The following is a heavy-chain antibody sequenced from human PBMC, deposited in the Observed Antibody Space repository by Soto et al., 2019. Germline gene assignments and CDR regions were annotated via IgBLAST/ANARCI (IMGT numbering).Heavy chain of an antibody. Sequence: ASVKVSCKASGYTFTSYYMHWVRQAPGQGLEWMGIINPSGGSTSYAQKFQGRVTMTRDTSTSTVYMELSSLRSEDTAVYYCARDRPGYDFWSGYIPPYGMDVWGQGTTVTVSS. CDR1: GYTFTSYY. D-gene: IGHD3-3*01. J-gene: IGHJ6*02. CDR3: ARDRPGYDFWSGYIPPYGMDV. V-gene: IGHV1-46*01. CDR2: INPSGGST.